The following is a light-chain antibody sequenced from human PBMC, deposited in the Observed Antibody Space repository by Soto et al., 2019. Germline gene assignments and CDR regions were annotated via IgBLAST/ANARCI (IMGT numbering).Light chain of an antibody. J-gene: IGKJ1*01. CDR1: QGIRNY. CDR3: QKYDSAPWT. V-gene: IGKV1-27*01. CDR2: AAS. Sequence: DIQMTQSPSYLSASVGDRVTITCRASQGIRNYLAWYQQTPGKVPKLLIYAASTLQSGVPSRFSGSGSRTDFTLTISSLQPEDVATYYCQKYDSAPWTFGQGTKVEI.